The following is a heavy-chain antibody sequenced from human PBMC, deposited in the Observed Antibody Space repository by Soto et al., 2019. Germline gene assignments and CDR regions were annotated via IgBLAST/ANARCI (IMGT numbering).Heavy chain of an antibody. CDR3: ARLPGVRGVFDGFNV. V-gene: IGHV5-51*01. CDR2: IYPGDSDT. D-gene: IGHD3-10*01. Sequence: PGESLKISCKSSGYSFAGYWIGWVRQMPGKGLDWMGVIYPGDSDTRYSPSFHGQVTISADKPISTAYLQWSSLKASDTAMYFCARLPGVRGVFDGFNVWGQGTMVTVSS. CDR1: GYSFAGYW. J-gene: IGHJ3*01.